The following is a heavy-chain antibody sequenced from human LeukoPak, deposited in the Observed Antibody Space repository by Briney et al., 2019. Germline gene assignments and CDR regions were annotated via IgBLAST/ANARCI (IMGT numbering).Heavy chain of an antibody. D-gene: IGHD6-6*01. Sequence: SETLSLTCTVSGGSISSSSYYWGWIRQPPGKGLEWIGSIYYSGSTYYNPSLKSRVTISVDTSKNQFSLKLSSVTAADTAVYYCARDHWVSARRGVFDYWGQGTLVTVSS. CDR3: ARDHWVSARRGVFDY. V-gene: IGHV4-39*07. J-gene: IGHJ4*02. CDR2: IYYSGST. CDR1: GGSISSSSYY.